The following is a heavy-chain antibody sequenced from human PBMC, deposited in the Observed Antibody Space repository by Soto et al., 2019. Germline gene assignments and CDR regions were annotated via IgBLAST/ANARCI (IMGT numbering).Heavy chain of an antibody. Sequence: QVHLVQSGAEVKKPGASVKVSCKASGYTFTSYGITWVRQAPGQGLEWMGWISAHNGNTDYAQKVQGRVIVTRDTSTSTAYMGLRSLISDGTAVYYCARGRYGDYWGQGALVTVSS. CDR1: GYTFTSYG. J-gene: IGHJ4*02. V-gene: IGHV1-18*01. CDR2: ISAHNGNT. D-gene: IGHD1-1*01. CDR3: ARGRYGDY.